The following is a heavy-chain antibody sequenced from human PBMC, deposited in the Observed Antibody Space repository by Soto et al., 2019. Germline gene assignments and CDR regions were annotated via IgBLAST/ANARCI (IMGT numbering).Heavy chain of an antibody. CDR3: ARMICGAVAWYFDL. CDR2: INHSGNT. D-gene: IGHD6-19*01. CDR1: GGSFSGYF. Sequence: QVQLQQWGAGLLKPSETLSLTCGVYGGSFSGYFWSWIRQPPGKGLEWIGEINHSGNTNYNPSLKSRVTISIDTSNNQFSLKLGSVTAADTAVYYCARMICGAVAWYFDLWGRGPLVTVSS. V-gene: IGHV4-34*01. J-gene: IGHJ2*01.